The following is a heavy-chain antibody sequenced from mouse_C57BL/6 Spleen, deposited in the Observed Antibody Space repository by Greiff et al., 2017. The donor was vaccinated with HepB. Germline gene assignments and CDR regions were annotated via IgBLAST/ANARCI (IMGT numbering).Heavy chain of an antibody. J-gene: IGHJ4*01. CDR2: IDPENGDT. CDR1: GFNIKDDY. V-gene: IGHV14-4*01. Sequence: EVQVVESGAELVRPGASVKLSCTASGFNIKDDYMHWVKQRPEQGLEWIGWIDPENGDTEYASKFQGKATITADTSSNTAYLQLSSLTSEDTAVYYCTKGEDYYAMDYWGQGTSVTVSS. CDR3: TKGEDYYAMDY.